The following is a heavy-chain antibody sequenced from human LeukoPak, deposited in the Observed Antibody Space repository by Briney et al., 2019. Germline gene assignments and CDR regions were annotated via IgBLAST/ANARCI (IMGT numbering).Heavy chain of an antibody. Sequence: GGSLRLSCAASGFTFSSYAMSWVRQAPGKGLEWVAVVSFDGNTKYYADSVKGRFTISRDNSKNTLYLQMNSLRAEDTAVYYCAKDQLTDYSSSWYPVMDVWGKGTTVTVSS. D-gene: IGHD6-13*01. V-gene: IGHV3-30-3*01. CDR2: VSFDGNTK. J-gene: IGHJ6*04. CDR1: GFTFSSYA. CDR3: AKDQLTDYSSSWYPVMDV.